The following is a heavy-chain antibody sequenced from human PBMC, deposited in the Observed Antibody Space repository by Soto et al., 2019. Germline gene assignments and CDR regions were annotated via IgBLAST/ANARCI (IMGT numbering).Heavy chain of an antibody. CDR2: IWYDGSNK. Sequence: GGSLRLSCAASGFTFSSYDMHWVRQAPGKGLEWVAVIWYDGSNKYYADSVKGRFTISRDNSKNTLYLQMNSLRAEDTAVYYCAREGVTRALGAFDIWGQGTMVTVSS. CDR1: GFTFSSYD. D-gene: IGHD4-17*01. V-gene: IGHV3-33*01. CDR3: AREGVTRALGAFDI. J-gene: IGHJ3*02.